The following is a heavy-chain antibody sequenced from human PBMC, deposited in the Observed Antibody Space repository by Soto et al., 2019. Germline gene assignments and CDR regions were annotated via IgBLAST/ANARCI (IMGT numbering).Heavy chain of an antibody. Sequence: QVQLVQSGAEEKKPGAAVKVSCKASGYTFTSYAMHWVRQAPGQRLEWMGWINAGNGNTKYSQKIQGRVTITRDTWASTAYIELSSLRSEDTAVYYCARVPVLVSTPHPFDPWGQGTLVTVSS. CDR3: ARVPVLVSTPHPFDP. CDR1: GYTFTSYA. CDR2: INAGNGNT. V-gene: IGHV1-3*05. D-gene: IGHD2-2*01. J-gene: IGHJ5*02.